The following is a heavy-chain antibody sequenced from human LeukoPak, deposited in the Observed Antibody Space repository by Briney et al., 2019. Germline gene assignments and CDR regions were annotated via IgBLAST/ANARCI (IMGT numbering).Heavy chain of an antibody. CDR3: ARGACSSTSCVPDY. J-gene: IGHJ4*02. D-gene: IGHD2-2*01. Sequence: GGSLRLSCAVSGFTFSSYSMNWVRQAPGKGLEWVSYISSSSSTIYYADSVKGRFTISRDNAKNSLYLQMNSLRAEDTAVYYCARGACSSTSCVPDYWGQGTLVTVSS. V-gene: IGHV3-48*01. CDR1: GFTFSSYS. CDR2: ISSSSSTI.